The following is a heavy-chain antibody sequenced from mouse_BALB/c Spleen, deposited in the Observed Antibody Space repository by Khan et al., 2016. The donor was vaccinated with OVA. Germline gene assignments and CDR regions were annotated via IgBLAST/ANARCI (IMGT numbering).Heavy chain of an antibody. CDR3: ARYDYDYDGAFAY. V-gene: IGHV3-8*02. CDR1: GDSITSGY. Sequence: EVQLVESGPSLVKPSQTLSLTCSVTGDSITSGYWNWIRKFPGNKLEYMGYIRYSGSTYYNPSLKSRISITRDTSKKQYYLHLNSVTTEDTATYYCARYDYDYDGAFAYWGQGTLVTVSA. D-gene: IGHD2-4*01. J-gene: IGHJ3*01. CDR2: IRYSGST.